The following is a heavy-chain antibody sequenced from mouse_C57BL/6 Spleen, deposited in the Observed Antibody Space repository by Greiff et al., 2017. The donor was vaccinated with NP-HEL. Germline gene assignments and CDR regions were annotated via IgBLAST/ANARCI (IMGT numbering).Heavy chain of an antibody. J-gene: IGHJ3*01. V-gene: IGHV1-42*01. CDR2: INPSTGGT. D-gene: IGHD2-5*01. Sequence: EVMLQQSGPELVKPGASVKISCKASGYSFTGYYMNWVKQSPEKSLEWIGEINPSTGGTTYNQKFKAKATLTVDKSSSTAYMQLKGLTSEDSAVYYCARGVYSNYFAYWGQGTLVTVSA. CDR1: GYSFTGYY. CDR3: ARGVYSNYFAY.